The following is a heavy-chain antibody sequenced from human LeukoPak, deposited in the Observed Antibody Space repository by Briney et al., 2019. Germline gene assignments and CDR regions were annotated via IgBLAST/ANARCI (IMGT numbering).Heavy chain of an antibody. V-gene: IGHV3-23*01. Sequence: GGSLRLSCAACGFTFSSYAMSWVRQSPGKGGEWVSAISGSGGSTYYADSVKGRFTIYRDNSKNTLYLQMNSLRAEDTAVYYCAKEGYSYTHLFDYWGQGSLVTVSS. CDR1: GFTFSSYA. J-gene: IGHJ4*02. CDR3: AKEGYSYTHLFDY. D-gene: IGHD5-18*01. CDR2: ISGSGGST.